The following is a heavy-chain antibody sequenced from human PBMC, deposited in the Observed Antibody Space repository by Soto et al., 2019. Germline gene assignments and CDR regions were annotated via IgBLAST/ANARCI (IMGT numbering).Heavy chain of an antibody. V-gene: IGHV2-26*01. CDR1: GFSLSNARMG. CDR3: ARIGKGSRRTYYFDY. Sequence: QVTLKESGPVLVKPTETLTLTCTVSGFSLSNARMGVSWIRQPPGKALEWLAHIFSTDGTSYSTSLKSRRTTSKDTTKSQVGLTMTNTDPVDTATYYCARIGKGSRRTYYFDYWGQGTLVTVSS. J-gene: IGHJ4*02. D-gene: IGHD6-19*01. CDR2: IFSTDGT.